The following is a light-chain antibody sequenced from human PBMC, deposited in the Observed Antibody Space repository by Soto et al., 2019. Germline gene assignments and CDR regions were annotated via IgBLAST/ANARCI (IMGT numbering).Light chain of an antibody. CDR3: QSYDSSLSGYV. V-gene: IGLV1-40*01. Sequence: QSVLTQPPSVSGAPGQRVTISCSGTSSSIGAGYEVHWYHQLPGTAPKLVVSGNGNRPSGVPDRLSASKSGTPASLAITGLQAEDEGHYYCQSYDSSLSGYVFGTGTKLTVL. CDR1: SSSIGAGYE. J-gene: IGLJ1*01. CDR2: GNG.